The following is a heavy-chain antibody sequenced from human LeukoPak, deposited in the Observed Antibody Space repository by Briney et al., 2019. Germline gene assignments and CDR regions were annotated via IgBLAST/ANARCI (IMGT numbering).Heavy chain of an antibody. D-gene: IGHD3-22*01. Sequence: GGSLRLSCAASGFTFSSYGMTWVCQAPGKGLQWVASISTSTTSTYYAESVKGRFTISRDNSKNTLYLQMNGLRAEDTAVYYCAKGGRIYDSSGYYYASLDYWGQGTLVTVSS. V-gene: IGHV3-23*01. CDR3: AKGGRIYDSSGYYYASLDY. J-gene: IGHJ4*02. CDR2: ISTSTTST. CDR1: GFTFSSYG.